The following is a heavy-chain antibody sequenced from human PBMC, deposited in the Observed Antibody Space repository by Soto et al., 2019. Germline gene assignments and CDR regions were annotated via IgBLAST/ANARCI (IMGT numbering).Heavy chain of an antibody. CDR2: IYYSGST. CDR1: CGYISSYD. Sequence: LETLCLSCTVSCGYISSYDWSCIRQPPGKGLEWIAYIYYSGSTNYNPSLKSRVTISVDTSKNQFSLKLSSVTAADTAVYYCARAQYYDFCSGSVMAVWRNGTTVTVS. CDR3: ARAQYYDFCSGSVMAV. D-gene: IGHD3-3*01. V-gene: IGHV4-59*08. J-gene: IGHJ6*03.